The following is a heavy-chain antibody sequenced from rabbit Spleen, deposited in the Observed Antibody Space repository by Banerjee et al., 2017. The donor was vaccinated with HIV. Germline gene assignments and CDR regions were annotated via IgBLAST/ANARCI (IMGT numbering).Heavy chain of an antibody. CDR3: ARDAAGREDFNL. CDR1: GFSFSNNW. D-gene: IGHD4-2*01. CDR2: IDVVKYGYT. J-gene: IGHJ4*01. Sequence: LEESGGGLVKPGGTLTLTCTVSGFSFSNNWICWVRQAPGKGLEWIACIDVVKYGYTYYATWATGRFTISESSSTTVTLQMTSLTAADTATYFCARDAAGREDFNLWGPGTLVTVS. V-gene: IGHV1S45*01.